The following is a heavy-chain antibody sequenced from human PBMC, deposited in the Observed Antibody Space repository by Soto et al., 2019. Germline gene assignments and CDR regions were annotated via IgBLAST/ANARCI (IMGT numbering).Heavy chain of an antibody. CDR2: IYHSGST. Sequence: SETLSPTCAVSSGSISSSNWWSWVRQPPGKGLEWIGEIYHSGSTNYNPSLKSRVTISVDKSKNQFSLKLSSVTAADTAVYYCARDLGSSGWLQFYAFDIWGQGTMVTVSS. CDR1: SGSISSSNW. V-gene: IGHV4-4*02. CDR3: ARDLGSSGWLQFYAFDI. D-gene: IGHD6-19*01. J-gene: IGHJ3*02.